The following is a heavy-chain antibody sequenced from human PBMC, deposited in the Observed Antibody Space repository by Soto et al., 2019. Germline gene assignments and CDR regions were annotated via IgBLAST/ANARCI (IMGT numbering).Heavy chain of an antibody. CDR1: GFTFSSYG. V-gene: IGHV3-30*18. J-gene: IGHJ1*01. Sequence: QVQLVESGGGVVQPGRSLRLSCAASGFTFSSYGMHWVRQAPGKGLEWGEVISYDGSNKYYADSVKGRFTISRDNSNNTLYLQMNSLRGEDTAVYYCAKDLGGYDCVWGSYRYVPGYFQRWGQGTLVTVCS. CDR2: ISYDGSNK. CDR3: AKDLGGYDCVWGSYRYVPGYFQR. D-gene: IGHD3-16*02.